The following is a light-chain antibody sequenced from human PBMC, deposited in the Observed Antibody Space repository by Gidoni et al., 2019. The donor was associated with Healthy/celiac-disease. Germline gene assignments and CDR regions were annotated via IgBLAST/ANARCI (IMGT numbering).Light chain of an antibody. Sequence: EIVMTQSPATLSVSPGERATLSCRASQSVSSNLAWYQQKPGQAPRLLIYGASIRATGIPARFSGSGSGTEFTLTISSLQSEDFVVYYCQQYNNWPRALTFGGGTKVEIK. CDR1: QSVSSN. J-gene: IGKJ4*01. CDR3: QQYNNWPRALT. CDR2: GAS. V-gene: IGKV3D-15*01.